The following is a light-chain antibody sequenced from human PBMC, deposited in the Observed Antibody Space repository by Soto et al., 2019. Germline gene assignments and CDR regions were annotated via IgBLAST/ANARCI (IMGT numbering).Light chain of an antibody. CDR1: QSVSSAY. J-gene: IGKJ2*01. V-gene: IGKV3-20*01. CDR2: AAS. CDR3: QQYGSSPPT. Sequence: EIVLTQSPGTLSLSPGERATLSCGASQSVSSAYLAWYQQKPGQAPRLLIYAASSRATGIPDRFSGSGSGTDFTLTISRLEPEDFAVYSCQQYGSSPPTFGQGTKVEIK.